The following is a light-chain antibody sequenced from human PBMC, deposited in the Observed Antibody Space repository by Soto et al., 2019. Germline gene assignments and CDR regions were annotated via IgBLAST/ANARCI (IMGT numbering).Light chain of an antibody. CDR1: SSYIGSKY. J-gene: IGLJ1*01. CDR3: AAWDDSLSGYV. Sequence: QAVVTQPPSASGTPGQRVTISCSGSSSYIGSKYVYWYQQLPGTAPKLLIYRNDQRPSRISDRFSGSKSGTSASLAISGLRSEDEADYYCAAWDDSLSGYVFGTGTTLTVL. V-gene: IGLV1-47*01. CDR2: RND.